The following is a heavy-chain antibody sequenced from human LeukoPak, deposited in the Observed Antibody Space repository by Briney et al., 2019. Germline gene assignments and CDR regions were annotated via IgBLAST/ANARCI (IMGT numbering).Heavy chain of an antibody. D-gene: IGHD3-22*01. J-gene: IGHJ1*01. V-gene: IGHV4-34*01. CDR2: INHSGST. Sequence: PSETLSLTCAVYGGSFSGYYWSWIRQPPGKGLEWIGEINHSGSTNYNPSLKSRVTISVDRSKNQFSLKLSSVTAADTAVYYCARPEDYYSRGYSSYFQHWGQGTLVTVSS. CDR3: ARPEDYYSRGYSSYFQH. CDR1: GGSFSGYY.